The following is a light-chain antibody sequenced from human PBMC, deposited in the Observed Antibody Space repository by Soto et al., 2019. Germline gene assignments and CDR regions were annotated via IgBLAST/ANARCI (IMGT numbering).Light chain of an antibody. Sequence: QSVLTQQPSVSGAPGQRVPISCTGSSSNIGAGYDVHWYQQLPGTAPKLLIYGNSTRPSGVPDRFSGSKSGTSASLAITGLQAEDEADYYCQSYDSSLSGSSVFGTGTKVTVL. CDR3: QSYDSSLSGSSV. CDR2: GNS. J-gene: IGLJ1*01. CDR1: SSNIGAGYD. V-gene: IGLV1-40*01.